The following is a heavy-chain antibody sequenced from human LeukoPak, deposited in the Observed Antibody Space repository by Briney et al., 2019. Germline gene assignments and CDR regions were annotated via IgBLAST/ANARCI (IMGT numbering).Heavy chain of an antibody. D-gene: IGHD2-2*01. CDR1: GGSISSGGYS. V-gene: IGHV4-30-2*01. Sequence: SETLSLTCAVSGGSISSGGYSWSWIRQPPGKGLEWIGYIYHSGSTHYNPSLKSRVTISVDRSKNQFSLKLSSVTAADTAVYYCARGQYQLLVGAFDIWGQGTMVTVSS. CDR3: ARGQYQLLVGAFDI. CDR2: IYHSGST. J-gene: IGHJ3*02.